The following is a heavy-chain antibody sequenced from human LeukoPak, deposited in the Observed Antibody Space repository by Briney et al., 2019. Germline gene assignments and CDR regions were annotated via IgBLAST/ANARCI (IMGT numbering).Heavy chain of an antibody. CDR1: GGSFSSYY. V-gene: IGHV4-59*01. D-gene: IGHD5-12*01. CDR3: ARAGYSGSDFSV. J-gene: IGHJ6*04. CDR2: IYYSGST. Sequence: SSETLSLTCTLSGGSFSSYYWSWIRQPPGKGLEWIGYIYYSGSTNYNPSLKSRVTISVDTSKNQFSLKLSSVTATDTAVYYCARAGYSGSDFSVWGKGSTVTVSS.